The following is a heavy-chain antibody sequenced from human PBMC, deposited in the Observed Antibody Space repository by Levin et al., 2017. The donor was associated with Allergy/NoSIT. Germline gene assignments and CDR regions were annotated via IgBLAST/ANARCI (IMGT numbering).Heavy chain of an antibody. J-gene: IGHJ2*01. D-gene: IGHD2-15*01. CDR3: AKDSLHEEVSANFWYFDL. V-gene: IGHV3-23*01. CDR2: ASGSGEST. CDR1: GLTFSRYA. Sequence: LAGGSLRLSCAASGLTFSRYAVNWVRRAPGKGLEWVSVASGSGESTYYADSVKGRFTISRDNAKNTVFLQMNRLRVEDTAIYYCAKDSLHEEVSANFWYFDLWGRGTQVTVSS.